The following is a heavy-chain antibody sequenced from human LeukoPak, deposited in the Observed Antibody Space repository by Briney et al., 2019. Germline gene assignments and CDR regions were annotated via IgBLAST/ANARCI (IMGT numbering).Heavy chain of an antibody. D-gene: IGHD5-24*01. CDR2: IMSDGRST. J-gene: IGHJ4*02. CDR1: GFTFTTYG. Sequence: GGSLRLSCAASGFTFTTYGMHWVRQAPGKGLVWVSRIMSDGRSTYADSVKGRSTISRDTAKNTLYLQMNSLRAEDTAVYYCARDSQFIGPLYWGQGTLVTVSS. V-gene: IGHV3-74*01. CDR3: ARDSQFIGPLY.